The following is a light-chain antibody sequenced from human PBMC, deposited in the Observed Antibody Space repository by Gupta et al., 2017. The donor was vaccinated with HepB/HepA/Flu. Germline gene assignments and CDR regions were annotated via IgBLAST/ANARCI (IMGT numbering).Light chain of an antibody. CDR2: FRG. CDR3: QVWDRDQPV. V-gene: IGLV3-21*01. Sequence: SYLLTPPPSVSVAPGETANIACGGDDIGIKGVHWYQQKPGLAPILIIYFRGDRPSGIPERFSGSNSGGAATLTITSVEAGDEAAYFCQVWDRDQPVFGGGTKLTVL. J-gene: IGLJ3*02. CDR1: DIGIKG.